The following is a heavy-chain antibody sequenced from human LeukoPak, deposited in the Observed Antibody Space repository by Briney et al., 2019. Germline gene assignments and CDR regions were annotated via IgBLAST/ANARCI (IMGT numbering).Heavy chain of an antibody. D-gene: IGHD2-15*01. CDR1: GFTFSSHA. V-gene: IGHV3-23*01. CDR2: ISGSGGST. J-gene: IGHJ4*02. CDR3: AKCSWRAPRGY. Sequence: PGGSLRLSCAASGFTFSSHAMNWVRQAPGKGLEWVSVISGSGGSTYYADSVKGRFTISRDTSKNTLYLQMNSLRAEDTAVYYCAKCSWRAPRGYWGQGTLVTVSS.